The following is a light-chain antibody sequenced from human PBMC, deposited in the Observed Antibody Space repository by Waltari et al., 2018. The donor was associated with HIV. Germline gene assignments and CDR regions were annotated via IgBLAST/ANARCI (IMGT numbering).Light chain of an antibody. CDR2: WAS. CDR1: QSVLYNSNNKNY. J-gene: IGKJ3*01. CDR3: QQYYGTPFT. Sequence: DIVMTQSPDSLAVSLGERATINCKSSQSVLYNSNNKNYLAWYQQKPGPPPKVLIYWASTRESGVPDRFSGGGSGTDFTLTISNLQAEDVAVYYCQQYYGTPFTFGPGTKVHI. V-gene: IGKV4-1*01.